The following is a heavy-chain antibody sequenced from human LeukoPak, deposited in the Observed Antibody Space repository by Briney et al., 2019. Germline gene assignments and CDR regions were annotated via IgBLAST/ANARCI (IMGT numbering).Heavy chain of an antibody. CDR1: GFTVSSNY. CDR2: IYSGGST. D-gene: IGHD3-10*01. Sequence: GGSLRLSCAASGFTVSSNYMSWVRQAPGKGLEWVSVIYSGGSTYYADSVKGRFTISRDNSKNTLYLQMNSLRAEDTAVYYCAKEPVGITMVRGGIWGQGTLVTVSS. V-gene: IGHV3-53*01. CDR3: AKEPVGITMVRGGI. J-gene: IGHJ4*02.